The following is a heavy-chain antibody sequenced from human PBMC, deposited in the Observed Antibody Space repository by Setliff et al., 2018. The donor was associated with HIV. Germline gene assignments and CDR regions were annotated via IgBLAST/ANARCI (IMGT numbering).Heavy chain of an antibody. Sequence: GGSLRLSCTASGFTFSTYEMNWVRQAPGKGPEWVSYISSSGSTIYYADSVKGRFTISRDNAKNSLYLQMNSLRAEDTAVYYCAPLGGSRFYFDYWGQGTLVTVSS. V-gene: IGHV3-48*03. CDR1: GFTFSTYE. J-gene: IGHJ4*02. CDR3: APLGGSRFYFDY. CDR2: ISSSGSTI. D-gene: IGHD3-3*01.